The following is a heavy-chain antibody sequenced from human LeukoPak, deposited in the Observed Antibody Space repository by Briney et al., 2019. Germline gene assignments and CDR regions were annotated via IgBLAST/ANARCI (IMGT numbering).Heavy chain of an antibody. J-gene: IGHJ4*02. Sequence: GGSLRLSCAASEFTFSGYAMSWVRQAPGKGLEWVSSISSSSSYIYYADSVKGRFTISRDNAKNSLYLQMNSLRAEDTAVYYCARDLLTKRGYSYGSFDYWGQGTLVTVSS. D-gene: IGHD5-18*01. V-gene: IGHV3-21*01. CDR1: EFTFSGYA. CDR2: ISSSSSYI. CDR3: ARDLLTKRGYSYGSFDY.